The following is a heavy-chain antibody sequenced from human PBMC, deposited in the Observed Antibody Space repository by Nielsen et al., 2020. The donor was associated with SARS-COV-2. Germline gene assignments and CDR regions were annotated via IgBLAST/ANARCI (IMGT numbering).Heavy chain of an antibody. V-gene: IGHV3-33*01. CDR1: GFTFSSYG. J-gene: IGHJ3*02. CDR2: IWYDGSNK. Sequence: GGSLRLSCAASGFTFSSYGMHWVRPAPGKGLEWVAVIWYDGSNKYYADSVKGRFTISRDNSKNTLYLQVNSLRAEDTAVYYCARGYYDILYAFDIWGQGTMVTVSS. D-gene: IGHD3-9*01. CDR3: ARGYYDILYAFDI.